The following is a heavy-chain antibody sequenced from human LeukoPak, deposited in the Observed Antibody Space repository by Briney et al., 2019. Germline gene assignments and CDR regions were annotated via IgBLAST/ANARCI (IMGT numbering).Heavy chain of an antibody. Sequence: SETLSLTCTVSGGSISSSSYYWGWIRQPPGKGLEWIGSIYYSGSTYYNPSLKSRVTISVDTSKNQFSLKLSSVTAADTAVYYCARTAEASSGYSYWGQGTLVTVSS. J-gene: IGHJ4*02. V-gene: IGHV4-39*07. D-gene: IGHD3-22*01. CDR2: IYYSGST. CDR3: ARTAEASSGYSY. CDR1: GGSISSSSYY.